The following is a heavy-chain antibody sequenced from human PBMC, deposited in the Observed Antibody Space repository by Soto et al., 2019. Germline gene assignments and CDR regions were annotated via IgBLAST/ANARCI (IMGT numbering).Heavy chain of an antibody. D-gene: IGHD3-3*01. CDR1: EFTFVNYV. Sequence: GGSLRLSCVAYEFTFVNYVVSWVRLAPGKGLEWVSAISGSGGKTYYAESVKGRFTISRDNSKNTLNLKMNRLIAEDTAVYFCAKDQGPTPRSHDFGSGSQSYYVMDFWGHGTTVTVSS. CDR3: AKDQGPTPRSHDFGSGSQSYYVMDF. V-gene: IGHV3-23*01. J-gene: IGHJ6*02. CDR2: ISGSGGKT.